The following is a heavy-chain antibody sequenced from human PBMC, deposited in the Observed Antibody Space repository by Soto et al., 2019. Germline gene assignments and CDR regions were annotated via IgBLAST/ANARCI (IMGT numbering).Heavy chain of an antibody. V-gene: IGHV1-18*01. Sequence: GASVKVSCKASGYTFTSYGISWVRQAPGQGLEWMGWISAYNGNTNYAQKLQGRVTMTTDTSTSTAYMELRSLRSDDTAVYYCARDIINRVLVPVSSYYYYGMDVWGQGTTVTVSS. J-gene: IGHJ6*01. D-gene: IGHD2-2*01. CDR3: ARDIINRVLVPVSSYYYYGMDV. CDR1: GYTFTSYG. CDR2: ISAYNGNT.